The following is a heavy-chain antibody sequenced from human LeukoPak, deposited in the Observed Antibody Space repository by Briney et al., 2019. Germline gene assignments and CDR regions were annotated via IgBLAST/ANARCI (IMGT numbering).Heavy chain of an antibody. J-gene: IGHJ4*02. CDR1: GYTFTTHW. CDR2: IYPGDSDT. Sequence: GKSLKISCKASGYTFTTHWIGWVRQMPGKGLEWMGIIYPGDSDTRYSPSFQGQVTISADKSITTAYLQWSSLKASDTAMYYCARQGLGSVVVPAVDYWGQGTLVTVSS. V-gene: IGHV5-51*01. CDR3: ARQGLGSVVVPAVDY. D-gene: IGHD2-2*01.